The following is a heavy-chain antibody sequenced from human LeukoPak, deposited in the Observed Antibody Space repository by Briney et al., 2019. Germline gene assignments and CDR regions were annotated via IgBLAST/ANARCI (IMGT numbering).Heavy chain of an antibody. J-gene: IGHJ4*02. D-gene: IGHD6-19*01. Sequence: GGSLRLSCAASGFTFSNAWMSWVRQAPGKGLEWVGRIKSKTDGGTTDYAAPVKGRFTISRDDSKNTLYLQMNSLKTEDTAVYYCTTSFLGGWEGFFDYWGQGTLVTVSS. CDR2: IKSKTDGGTT. V-gene: IGHV3-15*01. CDR3: TTSFLGGWEGFFDY. CDR1: GFTFSNAW.